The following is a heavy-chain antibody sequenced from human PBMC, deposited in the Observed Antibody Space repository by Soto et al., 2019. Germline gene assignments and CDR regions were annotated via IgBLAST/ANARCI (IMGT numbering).Heavy chain of an antibody. CDR2: ISGYNGDT. CDR1: GYTFTDHY. Sequence: GASVKVSCKASGYTFTDHYIHWLRQAPGQSLDWVGWISGYNGDTDYAQKFHGRVTLTTDTSTRTAYMELRSLSSDDTAVYYCARLAAAGTGMRYWGQGTLVTVSS. V-gene: IGHV1-18*04. CDR3: ARLAAAGTGMRY. D-gene: IGHD6-13*01. J-gene: IGHJ4*02.